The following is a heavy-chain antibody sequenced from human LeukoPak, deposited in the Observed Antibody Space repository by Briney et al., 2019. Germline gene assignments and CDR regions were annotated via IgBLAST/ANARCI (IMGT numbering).Heavy chain of an antibody. CDR3: ASNPYYDSSTYYPGD. CDR1: GFTFSDYY. D-gene: IGHD3-22*01. J-gene: IGHJ4*02. CDR2: ISSSGSTI. Sequence: GGSLRLSCAASGFTFSDYYMSWIRQAPGKGLEWVSYISSSGSTIYYADSVKGRFTISRDNAKNSLYLQMNSLRAEDTAVYYCASNPYYDSSTYYPGDWGQGTLVTVSS. V-gene: IGHV3-11*04.